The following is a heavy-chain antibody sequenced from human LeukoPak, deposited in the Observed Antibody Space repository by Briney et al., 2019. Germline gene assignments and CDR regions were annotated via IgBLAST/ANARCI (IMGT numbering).Heavy chain of an antibody. CDR3: ARDQWLEENTNWFDP. V-gene: IGHV1-69*06. CDR1: GGTFSSYA. D-gene: IGHD6-19*01. CDR2: IIPIFGTA. Sequence: SVKVSCKASGGTFSSYAISWVRQAPGQGLEWMGGIIPIFGTANYAQKFQGRVTITADKSTSTAYMELSSLRSVDTAVYYCARDQWLEENTNWFDPWGQGTLVTVSS. J-gene: IGHJ5*02.